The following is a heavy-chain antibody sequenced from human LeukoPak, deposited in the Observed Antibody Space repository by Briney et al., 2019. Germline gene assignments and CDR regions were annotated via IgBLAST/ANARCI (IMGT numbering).Heavy chain of an antibody. CDR2: IYTSGST. J-gene: IGHJ4*02. CDR1: GGSISSGSYY. V-gene: IGHV4-61*02. CDR3: ARANSYGLNFDY. D-gene: IGHD5-18*01. Sequence: SETLSLTCTVSGGSISSGSYYWSWIRQPAGKGLEWIGRIYTSGSTNYNPSLKSRVTISVDTSKNQFSLKLSSETAADTAVYYCARANSYGLNFDYWGQGTLVTVSS.